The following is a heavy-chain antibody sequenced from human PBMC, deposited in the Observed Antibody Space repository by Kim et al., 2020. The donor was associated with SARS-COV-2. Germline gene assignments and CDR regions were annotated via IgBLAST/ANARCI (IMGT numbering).Heavy chain of an antibody. V-gene: IGHV7-4-1*02. J-gene: IGHJ6*03. D-gene: IGHD4-17*01. Sequence: PGQGLGWMERINTSTGNPPSAQGFTGRIVCSLDTSVSTAYLQISSLKAEDTAVYYCATDSYGDYAYYYYYYMDVWGKGTTVTVSS. CDR3: ATDSYGDYAYYYYYYMDV. CDR2: INTSTGNP.